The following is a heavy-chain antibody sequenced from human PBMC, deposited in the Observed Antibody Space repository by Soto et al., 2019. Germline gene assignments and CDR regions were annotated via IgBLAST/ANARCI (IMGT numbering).Heavy chain of an antibody. V-gene: IGHV1-69*13. CDR3: ARDGEQLVLNWFAP. CDR2: IIPIFGTA. D-gene: IGHD6-13*01. CDR1: GGTFSSYA. Sequence: SVKVSCKASGGTFSSYAISWVRQAPGQGLEWMGGIIPIFGTANYAQKFQGRVTITADESTSTAYMELSSLRSEDTAVYYCARDGEQLVLNWFAPWGQGTLVPVSS. J-gene: IGHJ5*02.